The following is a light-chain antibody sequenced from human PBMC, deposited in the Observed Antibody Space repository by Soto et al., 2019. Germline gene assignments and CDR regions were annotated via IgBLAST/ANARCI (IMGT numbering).Light chain of an antibody. Sequence: QSALTQPASVSGSPGQSITISCTGTSSDVGGYNYVSWYQQHPGKVPKVMIYEVTKRPSGVSNRFSGSKSGNTASLTISGLQAEDEADYYCSSYTSGTTLVVFGGGTKLTVL. CDR1: SSDVGGYNY. CDR3: SSYTSGTTLVV. CDR2: EVT. V-gene: IGLV2-14*01. J-gene: IGLJ2*01.